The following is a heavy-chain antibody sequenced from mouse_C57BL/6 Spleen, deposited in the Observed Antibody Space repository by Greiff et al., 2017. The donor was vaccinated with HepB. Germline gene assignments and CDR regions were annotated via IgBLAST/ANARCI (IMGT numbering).Heavy chain of an antibody. D-gene: IGHD1-1*01. V-gene: IGHV1-54*01. CDR1: GYAFTNYL. J-gene: IGHJ3*01. CDR2: IYPGSGGT. Sequence: VQLQESGAELVRPGTSVKVSCKASGYAFTNYLIEWVKQRPGQGLEWIGVIYPGSGGTNYNEKFKGKATLTADKSSSTAYMQLSSLTSEDSAVYVCARSGSITTVVERFAYWGQGTLVTVSA. CDR3: ARSGSITTVVERFAY.